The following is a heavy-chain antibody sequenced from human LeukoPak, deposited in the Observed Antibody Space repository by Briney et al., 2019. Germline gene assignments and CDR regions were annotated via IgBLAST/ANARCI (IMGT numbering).Heavy chain of an antibody. CDR3: ARDWRGSSGFTIDY. CDR1: EFTFSTYA. V-gene: IGHV3-23*01. J-gene: IGHJ4*02. CDR2: ISGSGGST. Sequence: GGSLRLSCAASEFTFSTYAMSWVRQAPGKGLEWVSGISGSGGSTYYADSVKGRFTISRDNSKNTLYLQMNSLRAEDTAVYYCARDWRGSSGFTIDYWGQGTLVTVSS. D-gene: IGHD6-19*01.